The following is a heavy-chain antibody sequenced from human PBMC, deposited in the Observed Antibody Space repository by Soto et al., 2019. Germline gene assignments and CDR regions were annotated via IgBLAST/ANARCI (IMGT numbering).Heavy chain of an antibody. CDR1: GGSISSSDYY. CDR3: VSVSPGVGFDY. CDR2: IYYSGSA. D-gene: IGHD3-10*01. Sequence: QLQLQESGPGLVKPSETLSLTCTVSGGSISSSDYYWGWIRQPPGKGLEWIGNIYYSGSASYNPSLERRVTIATDPSKNAVSRRLSSGPAADTAVDTGVSVSPGVGFDYWGQGTLVTVPS. J-gene: IGHJ4*02. V-gene: IGHV4-39*01.